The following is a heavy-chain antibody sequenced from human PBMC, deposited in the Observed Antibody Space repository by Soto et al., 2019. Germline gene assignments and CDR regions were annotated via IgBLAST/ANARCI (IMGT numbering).Heavy chain of an antibody. V-gene: IGHV3-48*02. CDR2: ISTTSFTI. CDR1: GLSFSTYD. J-gene: IGHJ5*01. CDR3: ARDRCFDGSCYSASDS. Sequence: GGSLRLSSEPSGLSFSTYDIDWVRQAPGKAPEWIAHISTTSFTIYYADSVKGRFTISRDNARNSLYLEMKSLRDEDTAVYYCARDRCFDGSCYSASDSWGQGILVTVSS. D-gene: IGHD2-15*01.